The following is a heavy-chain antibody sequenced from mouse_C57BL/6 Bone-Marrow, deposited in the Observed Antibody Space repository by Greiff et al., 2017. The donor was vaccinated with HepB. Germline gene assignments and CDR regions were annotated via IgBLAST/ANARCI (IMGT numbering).Heavy chain of an antibody. D-gene: IGHD3-2*02. V-gene: IGHV1-81*01. CDR3: ARSRLAIDY. CDR2: IYPRSGNT. J-gene: IGHJ2*01. Sequence: VKLQESGAELARPGASVKLSCKASGYTFTSYGISWVKQRTGQGLECIGEIYPRSGNTYYTEKFKGKATLTADKSSRAAYMELRSLTSEDSAVYFCARSRLAIDYWGQGTTLTVSS. CDR1: GYTFTSYG.